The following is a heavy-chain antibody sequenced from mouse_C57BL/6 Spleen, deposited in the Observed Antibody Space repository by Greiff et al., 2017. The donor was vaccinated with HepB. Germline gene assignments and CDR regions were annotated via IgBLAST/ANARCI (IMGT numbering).Heavy chain of an antibody. Sequence: QVQLQQPGAELVMPGASVKLSCKASGYTFTSYWMHWVKQRPGQGLEWIGEIDPSDSYTNYNQKFKGKSTLTVDKSSSTAYMQLSSLTSEDSAVYYCARGVLRPFDYWGQGTTLTVSS. CDR3: ARGVLRPFDY. CDR2: IDPSDSYT. D-gene: IGHD2-4*01. V-gene: IGHV1-69*01. J-gene: IGHJ2*01. CDR1: GYTFTSYW.